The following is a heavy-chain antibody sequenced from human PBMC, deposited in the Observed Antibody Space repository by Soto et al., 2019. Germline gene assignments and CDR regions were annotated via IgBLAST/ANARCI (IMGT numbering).Heavy chain of an antibody. CDR1: GFTFSSYG. Sequence: GGSLRLSXAASGFTFSSYGMHWVRQAPGKGLEWVAVISYDGSNKYYADSVKGRFTISRDNSKNTLYLQMNSLRAEDTAVYYCAKERIGDGYNPIDYWGQGTLVTVSS. D-gene: IGHD5-12*01. J-gene: IGHJ4*02. V-gene: IGHV3-30*18. CDR3: AKERIGDGYNPIDY. CDR2: ISYDGSNK.